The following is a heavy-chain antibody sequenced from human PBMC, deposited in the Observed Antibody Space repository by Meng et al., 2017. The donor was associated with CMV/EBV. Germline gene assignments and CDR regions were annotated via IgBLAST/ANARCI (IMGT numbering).Heavy chain of an antibody. V-gene: IGHV1-18*01. J-gene: IGHJ4*02. Sequence: ASVKVSCKASGYTFTSYGISWVRQAPGQGLEWMGWISAYNGNTNYAQKLQGRVTMTTDTSTSTAYMELRSLRPDDTAVYYCARDSEKITYYYDSSGYSYSYWGQGTLVTVSS. D-gene: IGHD3-22*01. CDR1: GYTFTSYG. CDR3: ARDSEKITYYYDSSGYSYSY. CDR2: ISAYNGNT.